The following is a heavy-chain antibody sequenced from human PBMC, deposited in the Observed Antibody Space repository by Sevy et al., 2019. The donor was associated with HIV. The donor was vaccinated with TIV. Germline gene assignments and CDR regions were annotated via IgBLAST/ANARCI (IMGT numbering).Heavy chain of an antibody. J-gene: IGHJ4*02. CDR1: GYTFTSYG. CDR2: ISAYNGNT. CDR3: ARDRGEQWLVYFDY. V-gene: IGHV1-18*01. Sequence: ASVKVSCKASGYTFTSYGISWVRQAPGQGLEWMGWISAYNGNTNYAQKLQGRVTMTTDTSTSTAYMELRSLRSDDAAVYYCARDRGEQWLVYFDYWGQGTLVTVSS. D-gene: IGHD6-19*01.